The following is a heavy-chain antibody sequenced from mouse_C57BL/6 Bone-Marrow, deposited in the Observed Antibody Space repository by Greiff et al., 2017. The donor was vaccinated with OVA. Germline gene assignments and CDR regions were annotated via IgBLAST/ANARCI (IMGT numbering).Heavy chain of an antibody. D-gene: IGHD2-3*01. V-gene: IGHV1-4*01. Sequence: QVQLQQSGAELARPGASVKMSCKASGYTFTSYTMHWVKQRPGQGLEWIGYFNPSSGYTKYNQKFKDKATLTADKSSSTAYMQLSRLTSEASAVYDYAGKVFYVTQNCFDYWGQGTTLTVSS. CDR3: AGKVFYVTQNCFDY. CDR2: FNPSSGYT. CDR1: GYTFTSYT. J-gene: IGHJ2*01.